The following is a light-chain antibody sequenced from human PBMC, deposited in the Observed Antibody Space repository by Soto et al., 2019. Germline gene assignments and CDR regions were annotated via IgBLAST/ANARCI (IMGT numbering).Light chain of an antibody. CDR3: QQGNSFPLS. Sequence: DIPMTQSPSSVSASLGARVTITCRASQGISSCVAWYQQKTGKAPKHLIYAASSLQSGVPSRFSGSGSGTDFTRTISSLKPEDFATYYCQQGNSFPLSCGQGTKVEI. J-gene: IGKJ1*01. CDR2: AAS. CDR1: QGISSC. V-gene: IGKV1-12*01.